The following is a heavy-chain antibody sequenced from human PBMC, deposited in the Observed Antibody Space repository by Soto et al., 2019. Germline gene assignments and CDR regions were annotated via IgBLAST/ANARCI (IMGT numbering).Heavy chain of an antibody. V-gene: IGHV4-39*01. Sequence: SETLSLTCTVSGGSISSSSYYWCWIRQPPGKGLEWIGSIYYSWSTYYNPSLKSRVTISVDTSKNQFSLKLSSVTAADTAVYYCASQQLASYYYGMDVWGQGTTVTVSS. J-gene: IGHJ6*02. CDR2: IYYSWST. CDR3: ASQQLASYYYGMDV. D-gene: IGHD6-13*01. CDR1: GGSISSSSYY.